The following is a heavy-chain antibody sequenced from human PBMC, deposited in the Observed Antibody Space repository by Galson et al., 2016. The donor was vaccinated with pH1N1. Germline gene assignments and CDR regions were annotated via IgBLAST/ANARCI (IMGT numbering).Heavy chain of an antibody. CDR3: AREGSRVTDS. CDR2: IYNSGNT. V-gene: IGHV4-61*02. J-gene: IGHJ4*02. D-gene: IGHD3-10*01. CDR1: GGSISSDNYY. Sequence: LSLTCTVSGGSISSDNYYWSWIRQPAGKGLERIGRIYNSGNTMYNPSLKSRVTISLYTSKNQFSLDLSSVTAADTAVYYCAREGSRVTDSWGQGTLVTVSS.